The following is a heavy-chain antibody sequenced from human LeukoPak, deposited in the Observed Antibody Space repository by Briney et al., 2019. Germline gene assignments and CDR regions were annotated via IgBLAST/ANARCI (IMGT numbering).Heavy chain of an antibody. CDR3: ARDLGSSSWYGYYYYYMDV. CDR1: GGTFSSYA. D-gene: IGHD6-13*01. J-gene: IGHJ6*03. Sequence: ASVKVSCKASGGTFSSYAISWVRQAPGQGLEWMGWINPNSGGTNYAQKFQGRVTMTRDTSISTAYMELSRLRSDDTAVYYCARDLGSSSWYGYYYYYMDVWGKGTTVTVSS. CDR2: INPNSGGT. V-gene: IGHV1-2*02.